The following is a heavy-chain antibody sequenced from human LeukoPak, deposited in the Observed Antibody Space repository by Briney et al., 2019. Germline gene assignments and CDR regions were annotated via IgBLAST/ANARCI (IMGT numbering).Heavy chain of an antibody. D-gene: IGHD3-3*01. Sequence: SXXXSGXXFTGXXMHWVXXAXGXXXXXXXXXXPXSGGTSYAQKFQGRVTMTRDTSISTAYMELSRLRSDDTAVYYCARAGYDFWSGYYGLFDYWGQGTLVTVSS. CDR3: ARAGYDFWSGYYGLFDY. CDR1: GXXFTGXX. CDR2: XXPXSGGT. J-gene: IGHJ4*02. V-gene: IGHV1-2*02.